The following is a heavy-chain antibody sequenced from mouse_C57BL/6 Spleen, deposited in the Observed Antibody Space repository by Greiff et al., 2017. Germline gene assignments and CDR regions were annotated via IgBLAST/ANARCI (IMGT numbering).Heavy chain of an antibody. Sequence: QVQLQQSGPGLVQPSQSLSITCTVSGFSLTSYGVHWVRQSPGKGLEWLGVIWRGGSTDYNAAFMSRLSITKDNSKSQVFFTMNSLQADDTAIYYCAKGYLLWSHYAMDYWGQGTSVTVSS. D-gene: IGHD2-1*01. J-gene: IGHJ4*01. CDR2: IWRGGST. CDR3: AKGYLLWSHYAMDY. CDR1: GFSLTSYG. V-gene: IGHV2-5*01.